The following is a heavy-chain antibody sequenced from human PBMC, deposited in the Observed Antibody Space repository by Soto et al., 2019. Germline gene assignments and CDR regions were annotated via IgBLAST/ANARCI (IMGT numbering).Heavy chain of an antibody. D-gene: IGHD1-26*01. J-gene: IGHJ5*02. Sequence: QVQLVQSGAEVKKPGASVKVSCKASGYTFSDYYIHWVRQAPGQGLEWMGCINPNRGGTQSAQKFRCWAIMNSDPSIGTAYTELSSAEYDDTAVYYCARGPGEAWAGPHFDHWGQGTLVTVSS. CDR2: INPNRGGT. CDR1: GYTFSDYY. CDR3: ARGPGEAWAGPHFDH. V-gene: IGHV1-2*04.